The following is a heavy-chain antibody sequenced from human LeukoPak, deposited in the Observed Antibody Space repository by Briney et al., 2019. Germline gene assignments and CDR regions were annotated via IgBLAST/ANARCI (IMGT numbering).Heavy chain of an antibody. V-gene: IGHV3-15*01. Sequence: PGGSLRLSCAASGFSFSDAWMTWVRQAPGRGLEWVARIKSKPAGGTTDYAAPVKGRFTISRDDSIHTLYLQMDSLETEDTAVYYCTTPPDWGQGTLVTVSS. CDR2: IKSKPAGGTT. J-gene: IGHJ4*02. CDR3: TTPPD. CDR1: GFSFSDAW.